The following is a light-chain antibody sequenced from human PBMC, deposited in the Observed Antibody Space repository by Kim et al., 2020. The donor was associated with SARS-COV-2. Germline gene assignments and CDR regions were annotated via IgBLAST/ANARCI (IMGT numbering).Light chain of an antibody. J-gene: IGLJ3*02. CDR2: QDS. Sequence: VSPGQTASITCSGDKLGDKYACWYQQKPGQSPVLVIYQDSKRPSGIPERFSGSNSGNTTTLTISGTQAMDEADYYCQAWDSSIWVFGGGTQLTVL. V-gene: IGLV3-1*01. CDR3: QAWDSSIWV. CDR1: KLGDKY.